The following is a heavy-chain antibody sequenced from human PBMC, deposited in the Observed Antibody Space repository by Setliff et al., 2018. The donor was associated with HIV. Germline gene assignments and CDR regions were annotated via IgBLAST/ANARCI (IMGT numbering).Heavy chain of an antibody. CDR3: ARVRLYNNALDY. D-gene: IGHD3-10*01. CDR2: IASASSST. V-gene: IGHV3-11*04. CDR1: GGSISSHY. J-gene: IGHJ4*02. Sequence: LSLTCTVSGGSISSHYWSWIRQPPGKGPEWISFIASASSSTYYAASVKGRFIISRDNARNSLYLQMNSLRPEDTAVYYCARVRLYNNALDYWGQGTLVTVSS.